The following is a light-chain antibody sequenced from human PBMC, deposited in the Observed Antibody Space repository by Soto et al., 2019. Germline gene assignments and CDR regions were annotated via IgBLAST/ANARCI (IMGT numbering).Light chain of an antibody. CDR1: QTVDKNY. J-gene: IGKJ2*01. CDR3: QQCSHSPRT. Sequence: EIVLTQSPGTLSLSPGERVTLSCRASQTVDKNYLAWYQQKPGQAPRLLIYDASNRATGIPDRFSGSGSGTDFTLTISRLEPEDFAVYYCQQCSHSPRTFGQGTRVEIK. V-gene: IGKV3-20*01. CDR2: DAS.